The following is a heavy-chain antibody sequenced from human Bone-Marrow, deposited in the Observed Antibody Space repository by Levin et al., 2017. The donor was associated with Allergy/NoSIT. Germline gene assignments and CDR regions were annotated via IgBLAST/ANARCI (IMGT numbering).Heavy chain of an antibody. CDR2: IKPKAAGGAT. D-gene: IGHD3-3*01. V-gene: IGHV3-15*01. Sequence: PGESLKISCAASGVTVSSAWMDWVRQAPGRGLECVGCIKPKAAGGATEYAAPVKGRFTISRDDSKNTLYLQMNSLKSEDTGVYYCTTWNYWGQGTLVTVSS. CDR3: TTWNY. J-gene: IGHJ4*02. CDR1: GVTVSSAW.